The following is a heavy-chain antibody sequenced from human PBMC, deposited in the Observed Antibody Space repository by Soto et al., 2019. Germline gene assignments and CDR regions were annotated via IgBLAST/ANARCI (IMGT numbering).Heavy chain of an antibody. D-gene: IGHD2-15*01. J-gene: IGHJ4*02. CDR2: ISGYNEIT. CDR1: GYRFVSYG. CDR3: GRYGVVGALDY. V-gene: IGHV1-18*01. Sequence: QVQLVQSGAEVKKPGASVKVSCQASGYRFVSYGISWVRQAPGQGLEWMGWISGYNEITKYAEKFQDRVTMTTDTSTNTAYMELRSLRSDDTAVYYCGRYGVVGALDYWGQGTLVTGSS.